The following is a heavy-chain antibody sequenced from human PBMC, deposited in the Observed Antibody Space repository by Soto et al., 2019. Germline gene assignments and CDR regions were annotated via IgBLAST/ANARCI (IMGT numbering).Heavy chain of an antibody. V-gene: IGHV3-9*01. D-gene: IGHD3-9*01. Sequence: EVQLVESGGGLVQPGRSLRLSCAASEFTFDDYAMHWVRQAPGKGLEWVSGISWNSDNIGYADSVKGRFTISRDNVKNSLYLQMNSLRAEDTALYYWAKDRSSILHYGMDVWGQGTTVTVSS. CDR1: EFTFDDYA. CDR3: AKDRSSILHYGMDV. J-gene: IGHJ6*02. CDR2: ISWNSDNI.